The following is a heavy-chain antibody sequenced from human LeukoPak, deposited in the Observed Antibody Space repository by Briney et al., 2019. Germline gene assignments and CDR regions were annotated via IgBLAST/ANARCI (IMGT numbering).Heavy chain of an antibody. V-gene: IGHV4-39*01. CDR3: ARLEIAVTGNTFDY. CDR2: VNYSGKT. J-gene: IGHJ4*02. D-gene: IGHD6-19*01. CDR1: GGSISSRSYY. Sequence: SETLSLTCTVSGGSISSRSYYWAWTRQPPGKGLEWIGSVNYSGKTYYNSSLKSRVTISVDTSKNQFSLKLSSVTAADTAVYYCARLEIAVTGNTFDYWGQGTLVTVSS.